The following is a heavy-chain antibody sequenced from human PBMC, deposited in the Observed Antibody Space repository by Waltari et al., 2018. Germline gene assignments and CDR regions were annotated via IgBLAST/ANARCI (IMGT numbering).Heavy chain of an antibody. CDR1: GGSISSGGYY. V-gene: IGHV4-31*03. CDR2: IYYSGST. Sequence: QVQLQESGPGLVKPSQTLSLTCTVSGGSISSGGYYWSWIRQHPGKGLEWIGYIYYSGSTYYNPSLESRVTISVDTSKNQFSLKLSSVTAADTAVYYCARSSIAARPYFDYWGQGTLVTVSS. CDR3: ARSSIAARPYFDY. J-gene: IGHJ4*02. D-gene: IGHD6-6*01.